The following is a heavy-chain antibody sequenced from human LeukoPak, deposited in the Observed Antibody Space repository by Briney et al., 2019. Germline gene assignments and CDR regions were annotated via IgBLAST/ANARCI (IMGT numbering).Heavy chain of an antibody. CDR3: ARDLVTVTKGFDI. J-gene: IGHJ3*02. Sequence: PSDTLSLTCAVSDDSFSSHYWTWIRQPPGKGLEWIGYISYIGSTNYNPFLKSRVTISIDTSKNEFSLKLTSVTAADTAVYYCARDLVTVTKGFDIWGQGTMVTVSS. D-gene: IGHD4-17*01. CDR2: ISYIGST. V-gene: IGHV4-59*11. CDR1: DDSFSSHY.